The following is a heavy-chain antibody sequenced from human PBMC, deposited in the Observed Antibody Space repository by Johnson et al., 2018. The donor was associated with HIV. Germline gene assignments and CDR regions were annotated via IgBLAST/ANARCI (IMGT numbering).Heavy chain of an antibody. CDR2: IYSGGST. CDR3: AKGLVPAAVSRRTGAPDAFDV. V-gene: IGHV3-53*01. J-gene: IGHJ3*01. D-gene: IGHD2-2*01. Sequence: VQLVESGGGLIQPGGSLRLSCAVSGFTVSTKYMTWVRQAPGKGLEWVSVIYSGGSTYYTDSVKGRFTISRDNSKNTLYLQMNSLRAEDTAVYYCAKGLVPAAVSRRTGAPDAFDVWGQGTMVAVSS. CDR1: GFTVSTKY.